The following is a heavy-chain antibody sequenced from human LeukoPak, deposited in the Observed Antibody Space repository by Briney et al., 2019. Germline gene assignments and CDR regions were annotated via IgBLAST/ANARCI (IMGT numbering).Heavy chain of an antibody. CDR2: IIPIFGTA. Sequence: SVTVSCTASGGTFISYAISWVRQAPGQGLEWMGGIIPIFGTANYAQKFQGRVTITADESTSTAYMELRSLKSDDTAVYYCARAPPHYYDSDVPSDYWGQGTLVTVSS. CDR1: GGTFISYA. V-gene: IGHV1-69*13. D-gene: IGHD3-22*01. J-gene: IGHJ4*02. CDR3: ARAPPHYYDSDVPSDY.